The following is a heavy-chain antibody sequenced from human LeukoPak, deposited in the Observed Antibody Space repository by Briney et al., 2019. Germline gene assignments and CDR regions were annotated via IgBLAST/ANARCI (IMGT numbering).Heavy chain of an antibody. Sequence: APVKASCKTSGYTFTNYGVTSGRQAPGQRLKWRGWISGHNGNTNYVQKVQDRVTMTTDTSTSTAYMELRSLRSDDTAVYYCARTYKILTGFSTACDSWGQGTLITVSS. J-gene: IGHJ4*02. V-gene: IGHV1-18*01. CDR1: GYTFTNYG. CDR3: ARTYKILTGFSTACDS. D-gene: IGHD3-9*01. CDR2: ISGHNGNT.